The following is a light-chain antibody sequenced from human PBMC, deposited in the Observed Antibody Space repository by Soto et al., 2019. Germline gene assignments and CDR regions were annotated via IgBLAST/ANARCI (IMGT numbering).Light chain of an antibody. CDR3: QQYNNWPLT. CDR2: GAS. V-gene: IGKV3-15*01. CDR1: QSVSSN. J-gene: IGKJ4*01. Sequence: EIVMTQSPATLSVSPGERATLSCRASQSVSSNLAWYQQKPGQAPRLLMYGASTRAAGLPARFSGSGSGTEFTLTFSSLQSEDFAIYYCQQYNNWPLTFGGGTKV.